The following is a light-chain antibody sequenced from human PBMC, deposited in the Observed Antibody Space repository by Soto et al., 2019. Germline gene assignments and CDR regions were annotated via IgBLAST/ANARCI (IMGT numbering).Light chain of an antibody. CDR3: QSYDSSLSGSV. Sequence: QSVLTQPPSVSGAPGQRVTISCTGSSSNIGAGYDVHGYQQLPGTAPHLLIYGNSNRPSGVPDRFSGSKSGTSASLAITGLQAEDEADYYCQSYDSSLSGSVFGGGTKLTVL. CDR2: GNS. J-gene: IGLJ2*01. CDR1: SSNIGAGYD. V-gene: IGLV1-40*01.